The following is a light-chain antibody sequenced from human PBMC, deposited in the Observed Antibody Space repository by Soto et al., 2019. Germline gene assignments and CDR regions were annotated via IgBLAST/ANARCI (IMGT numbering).Light chain of an antibody. V-gene: IGKV3-11*01. CDR2: DAS. CDR1: QSVSSY. Sequence: ILLTQSPSTLSLSPGERATLSCRASQSVSSYLAWYQQKPGQAPRLLIYDASNRATGIPARFSGSGSGTDFTLTISSLEPEDFAVYYCQQRSNWPLTLGGGT. CDR3: QQRSNWPLT. J-gene: IGKJ4*01.